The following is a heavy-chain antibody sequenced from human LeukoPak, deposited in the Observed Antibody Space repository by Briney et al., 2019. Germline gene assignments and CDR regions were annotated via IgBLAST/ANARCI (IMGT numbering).Heavy chain of an antibody. CDR2: FDPEDGET. Sequence: ASVKVSCKVSGYTLTELSMHWVRQAPGKGLEGMGGFDPEDGETIYAQKFQGRVTMTEDTSTDTAYMELSSLRSEDTAVYYCATVAYCTNGVCPNWFDPWGQGTLVTVSS. CDR1: GYTLTELS. D-gene: IGHD2-8*01. V-gene: IGHV1-24*01. CDR3: ATVAYCTNGVCPNWFDP. J-gene: IGHJ5*02.